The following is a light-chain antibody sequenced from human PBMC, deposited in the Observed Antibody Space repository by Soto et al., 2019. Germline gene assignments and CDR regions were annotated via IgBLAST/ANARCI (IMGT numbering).Light chain of an antibody. Sequence: QSALTQPASVSGSPGQSITIYCTGTSSDVGGYNYVSWYQQHPGKAPKLMIYDVSNRPSGVSNRFSGSKSGNTASLTISGLQAEDEAEYYCSSYTSSSIPVFGGGTQLTVL. CDR2: DVS. CDR1: SSDVGGYNY. CDR3: SSYTSSSIPV. V-gene: IGLV2-14*01. J-gene: IGLJ7*01.